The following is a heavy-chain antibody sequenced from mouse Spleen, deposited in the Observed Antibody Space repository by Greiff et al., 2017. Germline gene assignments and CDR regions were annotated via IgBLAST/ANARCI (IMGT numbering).Heavy chain of an antibody. V-gene: IGHV5-9-1*01. D-gene: IGHD2-1*01. Sequence: EVKVVESGGGLVKPGGSLKLSCAASGFTFSSYAMSWVRQTPEKRLEWVATISSGGSYTYYPDSVKGRFTISRDNAKNTLYLQMSSLRSEDTAMYYCARRYGNPYYFDYWGQGTTLTVSS. J-gene: IGHJ2*01. CDR2: ISSGGSYT. CDR1: GFTFSSYA. CDR3: ARRYGNPYYFDY.